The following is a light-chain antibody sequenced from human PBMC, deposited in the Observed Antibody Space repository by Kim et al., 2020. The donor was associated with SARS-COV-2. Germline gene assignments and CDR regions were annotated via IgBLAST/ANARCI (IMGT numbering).Light chain of an antibody. Sequence: QSALTQPASVSGFPGQSITIPCTGTSSDVGGYNDVSWYHQHPGKAPTVMIYDVSKRPSGISNRFSGSKSGNTASLTIPGLPAEEEADYYCSSHTSSSAWVFGGGTQLTVL. V-gene: IGLV2-14*01. CDR2: DVS. CDR3: SSHTSSSAWV. J-gene: IGLJ3*02. CDR1: SSDVGGYND.